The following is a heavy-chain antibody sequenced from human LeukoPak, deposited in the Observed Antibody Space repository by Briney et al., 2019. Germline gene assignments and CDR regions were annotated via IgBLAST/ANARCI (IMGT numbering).Heavy chain of an antibody. V-gene: IGHV6-1*01. CDR2: TYYRSKWYN. CDR3: ARGVNIAAAGARYYFDY. J-gene: IGHJ4*02. D-gene: IGHD6-13*01. CDR1: GDSVSSNSAA. Sequence: SQTLSLTCALSGDSVSSNSAAWHWLRQSPSRGLEWLGSTYYRSKWYNDYAVSVKSRITINPDTSKNQFSLQLNSVTPEDTAVYYCARGVNIAAAGARYYFDYWGQGTLVTVSS.